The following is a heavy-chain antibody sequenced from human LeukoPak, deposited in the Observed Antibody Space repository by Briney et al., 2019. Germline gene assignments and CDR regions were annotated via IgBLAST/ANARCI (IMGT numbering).Heavy chain of an antibody. D-gene: IGHD3-22*01. V-gene: IGHV1-8*01. CDR2: MNPNSGNT. J-gene: IGHJ6*03. CDR1: GYTFTSYD. Sequence: ASVKVSCKASGYTFTSYDINWVRQATGQGLEGMGWMNPNSGNTGYAQKFQGRVTMTRNTSISTAYMELSSLRSEDTAVYYCARAPKETMIVVGGYYMDVWGKGTTVTISS. CDR3: ARAPKETMIVVGGYYMDV.